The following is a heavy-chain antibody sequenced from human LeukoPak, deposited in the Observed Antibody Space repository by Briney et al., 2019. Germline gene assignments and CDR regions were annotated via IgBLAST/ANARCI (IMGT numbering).Heavy chain of an antibody. J-gene: IGHJ3*02. CDR3: AKYGDYGNPYEAFDI. CDR2: ISAYNGNT. V-gene: IGHV1-18*01. CDR1: GYTFTSYG. D-gene: IGHD4-17*01. Sequence: GASVKVSCKASGYTFTSYGISWVRQAPGQGLEWMGWISAYNGNTNYAQKLQGRVTMTTDTSTSTAYMELRSLRSDDTAVYYCAKYGDYGNPYEAFDIWGQGTMVTVSS.